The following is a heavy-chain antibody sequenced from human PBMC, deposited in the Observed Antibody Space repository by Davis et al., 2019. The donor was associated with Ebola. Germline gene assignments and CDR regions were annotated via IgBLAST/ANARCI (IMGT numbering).Heavy chain of an antibody. CDR3: ARSDSGGNWYFDL. D-gene: IGHD4-17*01. CDR2: INWNGAST. J-gene: IGHJ2*01. V-gene: IGHV3-20*01. CDR1: GFAFDDFG. Sequence: GESLKISCAASGFAFDDFGMSWVRRAPGRGLEWVAGINWNGASTGYAFSLKRRFFISRDNAKNSLYLQINSLGVDDTALYHCARSDSGGNWYFDLWGRGTLVTVSS.